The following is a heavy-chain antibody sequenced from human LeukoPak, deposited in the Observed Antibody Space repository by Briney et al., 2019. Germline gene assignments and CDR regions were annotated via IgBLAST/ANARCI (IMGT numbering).Heavy chain of an antibody. CDR1: GYTFTSYD. CDR3: ATRYDILTGYYWYNWFDP. V-gene: IGHV1-8*01. CDR2: MNPNSGNT. D-gene: IGHD3-9*01. J-gene: IGHJ5*02. Sequence: ASVKVSCKASGYTFTSYDINWVRQATGQGLEWMGWMNPNSGNTGYAQKFQGRVTMTRNTSISTAYMELSSLRSEDTAVYYGATRYDILTGYYWYNWFDPWGQGTLVTVSS.